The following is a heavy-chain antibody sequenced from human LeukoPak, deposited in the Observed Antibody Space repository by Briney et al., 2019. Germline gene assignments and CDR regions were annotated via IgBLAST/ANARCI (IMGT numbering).Heavy chain of an antibody. V-gene: IGHV4-59*01. CDR3: ATGYYEPFAT. CDR2: ISDTGKD. Sequence: SETLSLTCSVSGASLSSYYWDWLRQSPEKGLEWIGYISDTGKDDAHPSLKSRVSISLDMSKKQFSLRLRSVTAADSAVYYCATGYYEPFATWGPGILVTVSS. CDR1: GASLSSYY. J-gene: IGHJ5*02. D-gene: IGHD1-26*01.